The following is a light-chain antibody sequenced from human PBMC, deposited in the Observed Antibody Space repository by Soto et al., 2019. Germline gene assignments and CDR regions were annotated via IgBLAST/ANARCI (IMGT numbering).Light chain of an antibody. CDR1: SSDVGGYNY. Sequence: QSALTQPASVSGSPGQSITISCTGTSSDVGGYNYVSWYQQHPGKAPKLMIYEVSNRPSGVSNRFSGSKSGNTASLTISGLQAEDEADYYCSSYTSSSTRVFGGGTKLPVI. CDR3: SSYTSSSTRV. CDR2: EVS. V-gene: IGLV2-14*01. J-gene: IGLJ3*02.